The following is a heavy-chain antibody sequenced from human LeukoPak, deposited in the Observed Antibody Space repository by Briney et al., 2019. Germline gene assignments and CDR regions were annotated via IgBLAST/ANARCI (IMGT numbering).Heavy chain of an antibody. CDR3: ARGGFGGVIADFDY. Sequence: ASVKVSCKASGFTFTDYYIHWVRQAPGQGLEWMGWISAYNGNTNYAQKLQGRVTMTTDTSTSTAYMELRSLRSDDTAVYYCARGGFGGVIADFDYWGQGTLVTVSS. D-gene: IGHD3-16*02. V-gene: IGHV1-18*04. J-gene: IGHJ4*02. CDR2: ISAYNGNT. CDR1: GFTFTDYY.